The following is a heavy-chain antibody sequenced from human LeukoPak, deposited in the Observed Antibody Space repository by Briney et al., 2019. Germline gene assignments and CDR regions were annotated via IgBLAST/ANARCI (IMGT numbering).Heavy chain of an antibody. CDR3: APGIFDWLTREEYYFDY. CDR1: GISISTNNW. CDR2: IYHSGST. J-gene: IGHJ4*02. D-gene: IGHD3-9*01. Sequence: PSGTLSLTCAVSGISISTNNWWSWVRQPPGKGLEWIGSIYHSGSTYYNSSLKSRVTISLDTSKNQFSLKLSSVTAADTAVYYCAPGIFDWLTREEYYFDYWGQGTLVTVSS. V-gene: IGHV4-4*02.